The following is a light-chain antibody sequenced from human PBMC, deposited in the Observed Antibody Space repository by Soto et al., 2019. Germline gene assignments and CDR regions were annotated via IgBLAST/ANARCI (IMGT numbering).Light chain of an antibody. Sequence: EIVLTQSPGTLSLSPGEGATLSCRASQSVRSGALAWYQQKPGQAPRLLIYGASSRATDIPDRFSGSGSGTEFTLTISGLQSEDVALYYCQQYDKWPYTFGQGTKLETK. J-gene: IGKJ2*01. CDR3: QQYDKWPYT. V-gene: IGKV3-20*01. CDR2: GAS. CDR1: QSVRSGA.